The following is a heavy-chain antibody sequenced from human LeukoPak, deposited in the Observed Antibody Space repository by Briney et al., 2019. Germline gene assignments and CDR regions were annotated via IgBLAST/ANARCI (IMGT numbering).Heavy chain of an antibody. Sequence: SETLSLPRAAYGGTLSGYYGSWIRQPPGKGLEWIGEINHSGSTNYNPSLKSRVTISVDTSKNQFSLKLSSVTAADTAVYYCARPRKYNYSSGSYHDSWGQGTLVTVSS. J-gene: IGHJ5*01. CDR2: INHSGST. V-gene: IGHV4-34*01. CDR3: ARPRKYNYSSGSYHDS. D-gene: IGHD3-10*01. CDR1: GGTLSGYY.